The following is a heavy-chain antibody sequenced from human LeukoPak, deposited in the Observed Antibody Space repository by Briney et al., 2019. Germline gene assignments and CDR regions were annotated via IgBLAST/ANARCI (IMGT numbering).Heavy chain of an antibody. CDR3: TTFDY. Sequence: ASVKVSCKASGYSSTNYGISWVRQAPGQGLEWMGWIHIYRGNTNYAQKFQGRVTMTTDTSTSTVYMELSSLRSEDTAVFYCTTFDYWGQGTLVTVSS. CDR2: IHIYRGNT. J-gene: IGHJ4*02. D-gene: IGHD1-1*01. CDR1: GYSSTNYG. V-gene: IGHV1-18*01.